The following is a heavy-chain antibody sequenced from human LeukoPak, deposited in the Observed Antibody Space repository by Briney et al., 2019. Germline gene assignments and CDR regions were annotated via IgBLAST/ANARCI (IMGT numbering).Heavy chain of an antibody. CDR2: IYYSGST. Sequence: SETLSLTCTVSGGSISSYLWSWIRQPPGKGLERIGNIYYSGSTNYNPSLESRVTISVDTSKNQFSLKLSSVSAADTAVYHCARGYYYFDYWGQGALVTVSS. CDR1: GGSISSYL. J-gene: IGHJ4*02. V-gene: IGHV4-59*01. CDR3: ARGYYYFDY. D-gene: IGHD3-10*01.